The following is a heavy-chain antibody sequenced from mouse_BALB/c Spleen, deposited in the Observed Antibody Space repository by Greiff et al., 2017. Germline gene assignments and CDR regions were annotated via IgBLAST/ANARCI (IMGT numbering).Heavy chain of an antibody. CDR1: GFTFSSYA. J-gene: IGHJ4*01. D-gene: IGHD1-1*01. CDR2: ISSGGST. CDR3: ARESPYYYGSSYYAMDY. V-gene: IGHV5-6-5*01. Sequence: EVNVVESGGGLVKPGGSLKLSCAASGFTFSSYAMSWVRQTPEKRLEWVASISSGGSTYYPDSVKGRFTISRDNARNILYLQMSSLRSEDTAMYYCARESPYYYGSSYYAMDYWGQGTSVTVSA.